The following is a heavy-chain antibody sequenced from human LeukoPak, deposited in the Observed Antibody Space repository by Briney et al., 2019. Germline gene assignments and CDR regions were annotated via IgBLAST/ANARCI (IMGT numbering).Heavy chain of an antibody. CDR1: GLTVSSNY. V-gene: IGHV3-53*01. CDR2: LYSDGTT. J-gene: IGHJ4*02. Sequence: GGSLRLSCSASGLTVSSNYMSWVRRAPGKGLEWVSLLYSDGTTYYADSVRGRFAISRDNSKNTLYLQMFSLRAEDTAMYYCANYDTTGFYFDQWGQGTLVTVSS. D-gene: IGHD3-22*01. CDR3: ANYDTTGFYFDQ.